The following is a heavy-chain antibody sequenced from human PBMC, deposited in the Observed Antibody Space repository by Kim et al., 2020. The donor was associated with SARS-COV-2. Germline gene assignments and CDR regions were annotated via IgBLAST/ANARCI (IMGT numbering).Heavy chain of an antibody. J-gene: IGHJ5*02. V-gene: IGHV4-59*01. CDR3: ARAMATIRGGWFDP. D-gene: IGHD5-12*01. Sequence: NPTPKSRVTVSVDTSKDQFSLKLSSVTAADKAVYYCARAMATIRGGWFDPWGQGTLVTVSS.